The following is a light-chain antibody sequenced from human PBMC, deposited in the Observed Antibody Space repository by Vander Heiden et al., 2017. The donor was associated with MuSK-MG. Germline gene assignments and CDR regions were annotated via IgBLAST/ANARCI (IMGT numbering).Light chain of an antibody. CDR2: DAS. CDR1: QDISNY. V-gene: IGKV1-33*01. Sequence: LQMTQSPSSLSASVGDRVTITCQASQDISNYLNWYQQKPGKAPKLLIYDASKLETGVPSRFSGSGSGTDFTFTISSLQHEDIATYYCQQNDNLLTFGGGTKVEIK. J-gene: IGKJ4*01. CDR3: QQNDNLLT.